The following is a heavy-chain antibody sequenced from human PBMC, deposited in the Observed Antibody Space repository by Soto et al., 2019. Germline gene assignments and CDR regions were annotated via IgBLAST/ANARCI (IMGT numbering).Heavy chain of an antibody. V-gene: IGHV3-30*18. D-gene: IGHD3-10*01. CDR1: GFTFSSYG. CDR3: AKDPALWFGENDY. J-gene: IGHJ4*02. Sequence: QVQLVESGGGVVQPGRSLRLSCAASGFTFSSYGMHWVRQAPGKGLEWVAIISYDGNNKYYADSVKGRFTISRDNSKNTLYLQMNSLRSEDTAIYYCAKDPALWFGENDYWGQGTLVTVSS. CDR2: ISYDGNNK.